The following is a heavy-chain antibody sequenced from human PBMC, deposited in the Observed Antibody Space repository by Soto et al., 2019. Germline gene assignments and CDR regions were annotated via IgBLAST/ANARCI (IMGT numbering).Heavy chain of an antibody. CDR3: ARTTAVPNSLRSRYFFDY. D-gene: IGHD4-17*01. CDR2: VYYSGTT. J-gene: IGHJ4*02. CDR1: GGSIDSGDYY. Sequence: SETLSLTCTVSGGSIDSGDYYWSWIRQPPGKRLEWIGYVYYSGTTNYNPSLKSRVTISVDLSKNQFSLRLSSVTTADTALYYCARTTAVPNSLRSRYFFDYWGQGTLVTVAS. V-gene: IGHV4-61*08.